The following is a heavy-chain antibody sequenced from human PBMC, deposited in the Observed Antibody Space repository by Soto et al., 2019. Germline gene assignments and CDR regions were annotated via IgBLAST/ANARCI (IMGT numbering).Heavy chain of an antibody. CDR3: ARRKADSSGYYPLYYFDY. Sequence: PSETLSLTCTVSGGSISSSSYYWGWIRQPPGKGLEWIGSIYYSGSTYYNPSLKSRVTISVDTSKNQFSLKLSSVTAADTAVYYCARRKADSSGYYPLYYFDYWGQGTLVTVSS. V-gene: IGHV4-39*01. CDR2: IYYSGST. CDR1: GGSISSSSYY. J-gene: IGHJ4*02. D-gene: IGHD3-22*01.